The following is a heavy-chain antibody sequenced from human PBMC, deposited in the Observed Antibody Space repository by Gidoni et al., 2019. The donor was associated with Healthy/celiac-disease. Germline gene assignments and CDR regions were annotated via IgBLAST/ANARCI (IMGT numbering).Heavy chain of an antibody. CDR1: GFTFSNAW. CDR3: TTDPTDLVGATGGDY. CDR2: IKSKTDVGTT. V-gene: IGHV3-15*07. D-gene: IGHD1-26*01. J-gene: IGHJ4*02. Sequence: EVQLVESGGGLVKPGGSLRLSCAASGFTFSNAWMNWVRQAPGQGPEWVGRIKSKTDVGTTDYAAPVKGRFTISRDDSKNKLYLQMNSLKTEDTAVYYCTTDPTDLVGATGGDYWGQGTLVTVSS.